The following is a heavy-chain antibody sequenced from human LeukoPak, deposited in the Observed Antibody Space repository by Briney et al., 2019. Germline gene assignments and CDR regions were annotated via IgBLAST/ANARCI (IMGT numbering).Heavy chain of an antibody. V-gene: IGHV2-5*02. CDR3: AHSTDRYSSSWYYFDY. D-gene: IGHD6-13*01. CDR2: IYWDDDR. J-gene: IGHJ4*02. Sequence: SGPTLVNPTQTLTLTCTFSGFSLTTRDVGVGWIRQPPGRALEWLALIYWDDDRRYSPSLSSRLTITKDTSKNQVVPTMTNMASVDTATYYCAHSTDRYSSSWYYFDYWGQGTLVTVSS. CDR1: GFSLTTRDVG.